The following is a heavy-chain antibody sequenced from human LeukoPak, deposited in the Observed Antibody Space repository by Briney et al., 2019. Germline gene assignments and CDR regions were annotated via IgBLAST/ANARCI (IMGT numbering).Heavy chain of an antibody. Sequence: GGSLRLSCAASGFTFSSYWMHWVRQAPGKGLVWVSRINSDGSSTSYADSVKGRFTISRDNAKNTLYLQMNSLRAEDTAAYYCARVKSGYCSGGSCYSLLVYYYYMDVWGKGTTVTVSS. CDR3: ARVKSGYCSGGSCYSLLVYYYYMDV. D-gene: IGHD2-15*01. V-gene: IGHV3-74*01. CDR1: GFTFSSYW. CDR2: INSDGSST. J-gene: IGHJ6*03.